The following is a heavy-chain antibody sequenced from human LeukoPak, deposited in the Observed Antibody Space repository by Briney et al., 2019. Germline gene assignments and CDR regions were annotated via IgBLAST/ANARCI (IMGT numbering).Heavy chain of an antibody. D-gene: IGHD6-19*01. Sequence: ASVKVSCKASGYTFTGYYMHWVRQAPGQGLEWMGWINPNSGGTNYAQKFQGRVTMTRDTSISTVYMELSRLRSDDTAVYYCARGLYSSGWIDYWGQGTLVTVSS. J-gene: IGHJ4*02. CDR2: INPNSGGT. CDR3: ARGLYSSGWIDY. CDR1: GYTFTGYY. V-gene: IGHV1-2*02.